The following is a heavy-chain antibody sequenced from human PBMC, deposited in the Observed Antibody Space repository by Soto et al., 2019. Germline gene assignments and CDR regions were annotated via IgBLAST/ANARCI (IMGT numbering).Heavy chain of an antibody. V-gene: IGHV3-23*01. D-gene: IGHD3-10*01. J-gene: IGHJ4*02. Sequence: EVQLLESGGGLVQPGGSLRLSCAASGFTFSSYAMSWVRQAPGKGLDWVSAISGSGGTTYYADSVKGRFTISRDNSKNTLYLQMNSLRAEDTAVYYCVLWPPYYFDYWGQGTLVTVSS. CDR3: VLWPPYYFDY. CDR2: ISGSGGTT. CDR1: GFTFSSYA.